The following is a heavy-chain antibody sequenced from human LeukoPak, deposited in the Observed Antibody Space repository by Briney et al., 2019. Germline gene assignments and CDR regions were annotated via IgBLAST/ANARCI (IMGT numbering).Heavy chain of an antibody. CDR2: IYFTGST. CDR1: GDSISTFY. Sequence: SETLSLTCTVSGDSISTFYWAWIRQPPGKGLEWVGYIYFTGSTNYNPSLKSQLTISADTSKNHCSLHFPSVTAADTAVYYCARGQTSSNWPDYDHYYYMDVWRKGTTVRVSS. D-gene: IGHD6-13*01. CDR3: ARGQTSSNWPDYDHYYYMDV. V-gene: IGHV4-59*01. J-gene: IGHJ6*03.